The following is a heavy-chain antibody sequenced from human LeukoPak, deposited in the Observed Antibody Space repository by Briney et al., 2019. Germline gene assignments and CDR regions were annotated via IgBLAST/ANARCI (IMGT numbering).Heavy chain of an antibody. J-gene: IGHJ4*02. CDR1: GFTFSSYW. D-gene: IGHD6-19*01. CDR3: ARVGIAVAGDPDAFDY. CDR2: IKQDGSEK. Sequence: GGSLRLSCAASGFTFSSYWMSWVRQAPGKGLEWVANIKQDGSEKYYVDSVKGRFTISRDNAKNSLYLQMNSLRAEDTAVYYCARVGIAVAGDPDAFDYWGQGTLVTVSS. V-gene: IGHV3-7*01.